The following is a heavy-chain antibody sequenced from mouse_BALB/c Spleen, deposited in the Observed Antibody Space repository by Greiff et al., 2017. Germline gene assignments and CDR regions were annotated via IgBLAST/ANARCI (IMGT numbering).Heavy chain of an antibody. CDR3: ARHSYRYDGNYAMDY. Sequence: EVKLVESGGGLVQPGGSLKLSCAASGFTFSSYGMSWVRQTPDKRLEWVATISSGGSYTYYPDSVKGRFTISRDNAKNTLYLQMSSLKSEDTAMYYCARHSYRYDGNYAMDYWGQGTSVTVSS. D-gene: IGHD2-14*01. J-gene: IGHJ4*01. V-gene: IGHV5-6*03. CDR1: GFTFSSYG. CDR2: ISSGGSYT.